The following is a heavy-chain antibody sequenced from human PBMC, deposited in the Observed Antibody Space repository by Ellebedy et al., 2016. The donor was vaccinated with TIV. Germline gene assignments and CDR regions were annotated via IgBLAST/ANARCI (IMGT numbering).Heavy chain of an antibody. D-gene: IGHD1-1*01. J-gene: IGHJ4*02. CDR2: ISGGGDNT. CDR3: AKSGLNALRYSDY. V-gene: IGHV3-23*01. CDR1: GFTFSSYV. Sequence: PGGSLRLSCAASGFTFSSYVMTWVRQAPGEGLEWVSGISGGGDNTYYADSVKGRFTISKDFSTNTLYLQMNSLRAEDTAVYYCAKSGLNALRYSDYWGQGTLVTVSS.